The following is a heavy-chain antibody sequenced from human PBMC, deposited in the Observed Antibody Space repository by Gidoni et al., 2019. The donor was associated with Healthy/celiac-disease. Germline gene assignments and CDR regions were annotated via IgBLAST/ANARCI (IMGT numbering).Heavy chain of an antibody. CDR2: ISSSSSYI. CDR3: ARESYGGNSGGASWFDP. CDR1: GFTFSSYS. D-gene: IGHD4-17*01. V-gene: IGHV3-21*01. Sequence: EVQLVESGGGLVKPGGSLRLSCAASGFTFSSYSMNWVRQAPGKGLEWVSSISSSSSYIYYADSVKGRFTISRDNAKNSLYLQMNSLRAEDTAVYYCARESYGGNSGGASWFDPWGQGTLVTVSS. J-gene: IGHJ5*02.